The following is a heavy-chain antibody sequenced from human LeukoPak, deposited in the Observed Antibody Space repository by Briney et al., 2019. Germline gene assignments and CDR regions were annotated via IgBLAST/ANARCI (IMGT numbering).Heavy chain of an antibody. V-gene: IGHV3-23*01. CDR1: GFTFSSYA. CDR3: AKDLAGSGSYSFDY. J-gene: IGHJ4*02. D-gene: IGHD1-26*01. CDR2: ISTSGGST. Sequence: GGSLRLSCAASGFTFSSYAMSWVRQAPGKGLEWVSAISTSGGSTYYADSVKGRSTISRDNSKNTLYLQMNSLRAEDTAVYYCAKDLAGSGSYSFDYWGQGTLVTVSS.